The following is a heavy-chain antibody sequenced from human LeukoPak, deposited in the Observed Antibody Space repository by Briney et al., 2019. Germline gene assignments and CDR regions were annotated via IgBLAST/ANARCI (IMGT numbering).Heavy chain of an antibody. D-gene: IGHD3-22*01. CDR3: ARGRRDISGYYYFDY. CDR2: ISAYNGNT. J-gene: IGHJ4*02. Sequence: ASVKVSCKASGYTFTSYGISWVRQAPGQGLEWMGWISAYNGNTNYAQKLQGRVTMTTDTSTSTAYMELRSLRSDDTAVYYCARGRRDISGYYYFDYWGQGTLVTVSS. V-gene: IGHV1-18*01. CDR1: GYTFTSYG.